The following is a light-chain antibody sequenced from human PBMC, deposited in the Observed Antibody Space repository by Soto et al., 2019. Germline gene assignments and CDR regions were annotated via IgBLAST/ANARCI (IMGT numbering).Light chain of an antibody. J-gene: IGLJ3*02. CDR3: QTWGTGSWV. Sequence: QLVLTQSPSASASLGASVKLTCTLSSGHSSYAIAWHQQQPEKGPRYLMKLNSDGSHSKGDGIPDRFSGSSSGAEPYLTISSLQSEDEADYYCQTWGTGSWVFGGGTKVTVL. CDR2: LNSDGSH. V-gene: IGLV4-69*01. CDR1: SGHSSYA.